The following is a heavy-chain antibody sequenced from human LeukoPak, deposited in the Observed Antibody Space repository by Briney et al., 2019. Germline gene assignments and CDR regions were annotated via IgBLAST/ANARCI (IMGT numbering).Heavy chain of an antibody. Sequence: GGSLRLSCAASGFTFSIYGMNWVRQAPGKGLEWVSYISISGSTMYYADSVRGRFTISRDNAKNSVYLQMDSLRADDTAVYYCVRDRFDYALDYWGQGALVTVSS. J-gene: IGHJ4*02. CDR1: GFTFSIYG. D-gene: IGHD4-17*01. CDR2: ISISGSTM. CDR3: VRDRFDYALDY. V-gene: IGHV3-48*04.